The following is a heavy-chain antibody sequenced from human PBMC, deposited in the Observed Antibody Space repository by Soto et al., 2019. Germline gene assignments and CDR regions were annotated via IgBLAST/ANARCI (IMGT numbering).Heavy chain of an antibody. Sequence: PSETLSLTCGVAGYSISSGGYSWSWIRQPPGKGLEWIGYIYHSGSTNYNPSLKSRVTISVDTSKNQFSLKLSSVTAADTAVYYCAREGDLVLVRRAFDIWGQGTMVTVSS. CDR3: AREGDLVLVRRAFDI. V-gene: IGHV4-61*08. CDR1: GYSISSGGYS. J-gene: IGHJ3*02. CDR2: IYHSGST. D-gene: IGHD2-2*01.